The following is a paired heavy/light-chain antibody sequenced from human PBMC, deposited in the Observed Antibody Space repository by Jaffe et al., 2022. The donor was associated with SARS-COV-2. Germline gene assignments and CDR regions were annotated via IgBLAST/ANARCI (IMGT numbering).Light chain of an antibody. CDR1: QSISSW. J-gene: IGKJ2*01. Sequence: DIQMTQSPSTLSASVGDRVTITCRASQSISSWLAWFQQKPGKAPKLLIYKASSLKSGVSSRFSGSGSGTEFTLSISSLQPDDFATYYCQYYNAYSPRYTFGQGTRLEIK. CDR2: KAS. CDR3: QYYNAYSPRYT. V-gene: IGKV1-5*03.
Heavy chain of an antibody. CDR2: FYPADSDS. Sequence: EVQLVQSGAEVKKPGESLKISCQASGYSFANYWVGWVRQMPGKGLEWMGIFYPADSDSRYSPSFQGQVTISVDKSTNTTYLHWTSLKASDTAIYYCASPYKIGVFDIWGQGTMVTVSS. D-gene: IGHD3-10*01. CDR3: ASPYKIGVFDI. CDR1: GYSFANYW. V-gene: IGHV5-51*01. J-gene: IGHJ3*02.